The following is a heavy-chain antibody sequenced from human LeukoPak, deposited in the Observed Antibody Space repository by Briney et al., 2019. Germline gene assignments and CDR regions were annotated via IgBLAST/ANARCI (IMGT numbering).Heavy chain of an antibody. CDR1: GGSISNYF. V-gene: IGHV4-59*01. CDR2: IYYSGST. CDR3: ARVYSSSWYSGVYWFDP. Sequence: SETLSLTCTVSGGSISNYFWNWIRQPPGKGLEWIGYIYYSGSTNYNPSLKSRVTISVDTSKNQFSLKLSSVTAADTAVYYCARVYSSSWYSGVYWFDPWGQGTLVTVSS. D-gene: IGHD6-13*01. J-gene: IGHJ5*02.